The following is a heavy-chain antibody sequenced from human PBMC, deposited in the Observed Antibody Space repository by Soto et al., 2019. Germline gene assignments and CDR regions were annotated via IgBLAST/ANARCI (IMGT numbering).Heavy chain of an antibody. Sequence: EVQLVESGGGLVQPGGSLKLSCAASGFIFSGSAIHWVRQASGKGLEWVGRIRSSANNFATSSAASMKGRFTFSRDDSKNTAYLQMNTLKPEDTAVYYCARGQGAAIGDYYYHGMDVWGQGTTVTVSS. CDR1: GFIFSGSA. D-gene: IGHD2-2*02. J-gene: IGHJ6*02. V-gene: IGHV3-73*02. CDR2: IRSSANNFAT. CDR3: ARGQGAAIGDYYYHGMDV.